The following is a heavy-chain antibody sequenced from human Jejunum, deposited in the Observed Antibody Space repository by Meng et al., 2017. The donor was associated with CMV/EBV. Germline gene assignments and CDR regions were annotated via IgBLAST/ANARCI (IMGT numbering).Heavy chain of an antibody. CDR3: ARSPPISRWDY. J-gene: IGHJ4*02. CDR2: ISSDSNFI. CDR1: GFTFSSYS. Sequence: EVQLVDSGGGLVKPGGSLRPCRAASGFTFSSYSMNWVRQAPGEGLEWVASISSDSNFIYYADSVKGRFTISRDNAKNSLYLQMNSLRAEDTAVYSCARSPPISRWDYWGQGTLVTVSS. V-gene: IGHV3-21*01. D-gene: IGHD6-13*01.